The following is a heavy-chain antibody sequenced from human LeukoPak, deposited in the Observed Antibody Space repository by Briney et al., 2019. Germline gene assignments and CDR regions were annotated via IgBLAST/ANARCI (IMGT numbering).Heavy chain of an antibody. CDR1: GYSINSGYY. CDR3: ARPRKFRGFDP. Sequence: SETLSLTCTVSGYSINSGYYWGWIRQPPGKGLEWIGSIYHSGSTYNNPSLESRVTISVDTSKNQFSLKLSSVTAADTAVYYCARPRKFRGFDPWGQGTLVTVSS. D-gene: IGHD2-21*01. CDR2: IYHSGST. V-gene: IGHV4-38-2*02. J-gene: IGHJ5*02.